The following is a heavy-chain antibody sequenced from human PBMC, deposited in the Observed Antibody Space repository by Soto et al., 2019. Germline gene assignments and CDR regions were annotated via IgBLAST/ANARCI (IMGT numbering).Heavy chain of an antibody. J-gene: IGHJ6*02. CDR3: ARLVCSSTSCYTRGHYYYYYGMDV. CDR1: GYSFTSYW. D-gene: IGHD2-2*02. V-gene: IGHV5-51*01. CDR2: IYPGGSDT. Sequence: GESLKISCKGSGYSFTSYWIGWVRQMPGKGLEWMGIIYPGGSDTRYSPSFQGQATISADKSISTAYLQWSSLKASGTAMYYCARLVCSSTSCYTRGHYYYYYGMDVWGQGTTVTVSS.